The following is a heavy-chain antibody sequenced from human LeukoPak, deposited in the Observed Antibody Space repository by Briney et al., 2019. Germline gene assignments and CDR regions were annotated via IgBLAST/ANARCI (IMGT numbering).Heavy chain of an antibody. V-gene: IGHV1-3*01. J-gene: IGHJ6*02. CDR1: GYTFTIYA. Sequence: VASVNVSCTASGYTFTIYAMHWVRQAPGQRLEWMGWINAGNGNTKYSQKFQGRVTITRDTSASTAYMELSSLRSEDTAVYYCARDRSLLGMDVWGQGTTVTVSS. CDR3: ARDRSLLGMDV. D-gene: IGHD1-26*01. CDR2: INAGNGNT.